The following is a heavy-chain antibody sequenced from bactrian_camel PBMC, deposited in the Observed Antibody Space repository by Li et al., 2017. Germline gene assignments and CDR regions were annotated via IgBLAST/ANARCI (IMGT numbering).Heavy chain of an antibody. J-gene: IGHJ4*01. CDR2: IHHDLTT. CDR1: GHTHSTYC. Sequence: VQLVESGGGSVQAGGSLRLSCAAPGHTHSTYCMAWFRQPPGKEREGIAYIHHDLTTDYADSVKGRFTISKDVAENILYLQMNSLKPEGTAMYYCGGDSYDGTWCYAPPKTEYSYRGRGTQVTVS. V-gene: IGHV3S55*01. CDR3: GGDSYDGTWCYAPPKTEYSY. D-gene: IGHD3*01.